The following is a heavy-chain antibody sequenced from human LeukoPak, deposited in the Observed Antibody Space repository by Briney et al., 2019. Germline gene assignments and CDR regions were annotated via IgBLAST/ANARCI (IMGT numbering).Heavy chain of an antibody. Sequence: GGSLRLSCAASGFDFSSFSSNWVRQAPGKGLEWVSSISSSGSYTYYADSVKGRFTISRDNSKNTLYLQMNSLRAEDTAVYYCAKELNSGYGMDVWGQGTTVTVSS. CDR1: GFDFSSFS. CDR3: AKELNSGYGMDV. J-gene: IGHJ6*02. V-gene: IGHV3-21*04. D-gene: IGHD4-23*01. CDR2: ISSSGSYT.